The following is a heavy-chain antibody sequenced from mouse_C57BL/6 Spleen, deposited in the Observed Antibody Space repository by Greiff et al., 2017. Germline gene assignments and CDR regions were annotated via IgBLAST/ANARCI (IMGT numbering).Heavy chain of an antibody. V-gene: IGHV1-18*01. CDR3: ARSGRGSSYRYFYV. J-gene: IGHJ1*03. D-gene: IGHD1-1*01. CDR2: INPNNGGT. Sequence: EVQLQQSGPELVKPGASVKIPCKASGYTFTDYNMDWVKQSHGKSLEWIGDINPNNGGTIYNQKFKGKATLTVDKSSSTAYMELRSLTSEDTAVXYCARSGRGSSYRYFYVWGTGTTDTVSS. CDR1: GYTFTDYN.